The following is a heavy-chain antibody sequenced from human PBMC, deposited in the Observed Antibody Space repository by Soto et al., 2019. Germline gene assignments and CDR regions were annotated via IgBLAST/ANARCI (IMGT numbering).Heavy chain of an antibody. CDR2: INSDGSSS. Sequence: GGSLRLSCASSGFPFRSYWMHWVRQAPEKGLVWVSHINSDGSSSTYADSVKGRFTISRDNSKNTLYLQMNSLRAEDTAVYYCAREDYYDSSGFDYYFDYWGQGTLVTVSS. V-gene: IGHV3-74*01. D-gene: IGHD3-22*01. CDR3: AREDYYDSSGFDYYFDY. J-gene: IGHJ4*02. CDR1: GFPFRSYW.